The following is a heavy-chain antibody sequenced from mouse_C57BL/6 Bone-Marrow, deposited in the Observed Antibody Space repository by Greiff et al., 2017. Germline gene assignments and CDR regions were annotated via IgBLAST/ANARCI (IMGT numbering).Heavy chain of an antibody. D-gene: IGHD3-2*02. CDR2: INPYNGGT. J-gene: IGHJ2*01. CDR3: ARVLDSSGYVGY. Sequence: EVQLQQSGPVLVKPGASVKMSCKASGYTFTDYYMNWVKQSHGKSLEWIGVINPYNGGTSYNQKFKGKATLTVDKSSSTAYMELNSLTSEDSAVYYCARVLDSSGYVGYWGQGTTLTVSS. V-gene: IGHV1-19*01. CDR1: GYTFTDYY.